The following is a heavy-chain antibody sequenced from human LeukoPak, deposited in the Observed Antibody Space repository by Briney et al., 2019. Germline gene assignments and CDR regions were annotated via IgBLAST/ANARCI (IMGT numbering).Heavy chain of an antibody. J-gene: IGHJ4*02. CDR3: ARSGAGGDGYNTFDY. D-gene: IGHD5-24*01. V-gene: IGHV5-51*01. Sequence: GESLKISCKGSGYSFTSYWIGWVRQMPGKGLEWMGIIYPGDSDTRYSPSFQGQVTISADNSISTAYLQWSSLKASDTAMYYCARSGAGGDGYNTFDYWGQGTLVTVSS. CDR1: GYSFTSYW. CDR2: IYPGDSDT.